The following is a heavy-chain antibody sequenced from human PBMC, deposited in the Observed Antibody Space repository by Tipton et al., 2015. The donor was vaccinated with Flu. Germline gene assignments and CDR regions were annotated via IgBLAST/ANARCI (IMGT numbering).Heavy chain of an antibody. CDR2: ITDTGSST. Sequence: GSLRLSCAASGFTFSNYAMTWVRQAPGKGLEWVSTITDTGSSTYYADSVKGRFTFSRDNSNNMVFLQLNSLRADDTAVYHCARDAAVAYWGQGSLVTVSS. V-gene: IGHV3-23*01. J-gene: IGHJ4*02. CDR1: GFTFSNYA. CDR3: ARDAAVAY. D-gene: IGHD5-12*01.